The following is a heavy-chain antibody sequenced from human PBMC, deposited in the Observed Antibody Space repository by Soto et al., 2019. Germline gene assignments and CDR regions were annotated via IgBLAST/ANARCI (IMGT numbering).Heavy chain of an antibody. J-gene: IGHJ5*02. D-gene: IGHD3-3*01. CDR3: ARWWSGSRQGFDP. CDR2: IYYSGST. V-gene: IGHV4-31*03. Sequence: QVQLQESGPGLVKPSQTLSLTCTVSGGSISSGDYYWSWIRQHPGKGLEWIGYIYYSGSTYYNPSLTSRVTRSADTSKNRFSLKLSSVTAADTAVYYGARWWSGSRQGFDPWGQGTLVTVSS. CDR1: GGSISSGDYY.